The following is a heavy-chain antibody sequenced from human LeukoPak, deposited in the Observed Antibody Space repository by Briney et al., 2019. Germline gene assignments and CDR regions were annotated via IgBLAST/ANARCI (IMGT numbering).Heavy chain of an antibody. V-gene: IGHV1-69*04. D-gene: IGHD2-2*02. CDR2: IIPIFGIA. CDR1: GGTFSSYA. Sequence: ASVKVSCKASGGTFSSYAISWVRRALGQGLEWMGRIIPIFGIANYAQKFQGRVTITADKSTSTAYMELSSLRSEDTAVYYCARDQSDIVVVPAAIQDYYYYGMDVWDQGTTVTVSS. CDR3: ARDQSDIVVVPAAIQDYYYYGMDV. J-gene: IGHJ6*02.